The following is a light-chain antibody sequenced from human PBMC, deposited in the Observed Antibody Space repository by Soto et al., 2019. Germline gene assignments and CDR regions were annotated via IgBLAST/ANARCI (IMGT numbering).Light chain of an antibody. Sequence: DIQLTQSPSSLSASVGDRVTITCRASQAISSYLAWYQQKPGKVPELLIYATSTLQSGAPSRFSGSGSGTDFTLTISSLQAEDVATYYCQKYNYAPTFGGGTKVEIK. CDR3: QKYNYAPT. CDR2: ATS. CDR1: QAISSY. V-gene: IGKV1-27*01. J-gene: IGKJ4*01.